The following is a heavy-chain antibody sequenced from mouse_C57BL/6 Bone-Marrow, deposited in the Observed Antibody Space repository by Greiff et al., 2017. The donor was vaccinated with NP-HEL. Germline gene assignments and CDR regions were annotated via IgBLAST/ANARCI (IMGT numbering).Heavy chain of an antibody. CDR2: INYDGSST. CDR3: AREGYYYGSSRDFDV. J-gene: IGHJ1*03. CDR1: GFTFSDYY. Sequence: EVKLVESEGGLVQPGSSMKLSCTASGFTFSDYYMAWVRQVPEKGLEWVANINYDGSSTYYLDSLKSRFIISRDNAKNILYLQMSSLKSEDTATYYGAREGYYYGSSRDFDVWGTGTTVTVSS. V-gene: IGHV5-16*01. D-gene: IGHD1-1*01.